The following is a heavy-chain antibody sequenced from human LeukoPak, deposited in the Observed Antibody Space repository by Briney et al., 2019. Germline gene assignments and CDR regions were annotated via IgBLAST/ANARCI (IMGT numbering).Heavy chain of an antibody. CDR1: GFTFSTYW. V-gene: IGHV3-7*01. CDR2: MKGDGSEI. J-gene: IGHJ3*01. CDR3: ARPGYTAGYDL. Sequence: GGSLRLSCAASGFTFSTYWMTWVRHAPGKGLEWVANMKGDGSEIYYVDSVKGRFTISRDNAKNLLFLQMNTLRAEDTALYYCARPGYTAGYDLWGQGTLVTVSS. D-gene: IGHD3-9*01.